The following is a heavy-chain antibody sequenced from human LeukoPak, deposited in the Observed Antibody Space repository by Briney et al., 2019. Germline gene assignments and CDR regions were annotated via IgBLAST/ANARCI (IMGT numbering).Heavy chain of an antibody. CDR1: GGSISDYY. Sequence: SETLSLTCTVSGGSISDYYWSWIRQPAGKGLEWIGRIYTSGSTNYNPSLKSRVTMSVDTSKNQFSLKLSSVTAADTAVYYCAGNSGTYEMAFDYWGQGTLVTVSS. CDR2: IYTSGST. CDR3: AGNSGTYEMAFDY. J-gene: IGHJ4*02. V-gene: IGHV4-4*07. D-gene: IGHD1-26*01.